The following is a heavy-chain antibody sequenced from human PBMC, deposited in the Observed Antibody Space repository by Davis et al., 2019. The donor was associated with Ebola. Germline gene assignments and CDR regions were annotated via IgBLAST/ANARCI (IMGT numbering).Heavy chain of an antibody. CDR3: ARRIGYCSGGSCYEGNWFDP. CDR1: GYAFTSYG. V-gene: IGHV1-18*01. Sequence: ASLKVSCKASGYAFTSYGISWVRHAPGHGLEWMGWISAYNGNTNYAQKLQGRVTMTTDTSTSTAYMELRSLRSDDTAVYYCARRIGYCSGGSCYEGNWFDPWGQGTLITVSS. CDR2: ISAYNGNT. D-gene: IGHD2-15*01. J-gene: IGHJ5*02.